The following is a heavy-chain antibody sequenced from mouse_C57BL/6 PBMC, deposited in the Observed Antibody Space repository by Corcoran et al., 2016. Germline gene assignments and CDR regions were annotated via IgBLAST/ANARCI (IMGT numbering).Heavy chain of an antibody. V-gene: IGHV3-6*01. CDR2: ISYDGSN. J-gene: IGHJ4*01. Sequence: DVQLQESGPGLVKPSQSLSLTCSVTGYSITSGYYWNWIRQFPGNKLEWMGYISYDGSNNYNPSLKNRFSITRDTSKNQFFLKLNSVTTEDTATYYCATGSYYGSSYGYYAMDYWGQGTSVTVSS. CDR1: GYSITSGYY. CDR3: ATGSYYGSSYGYYAMDY. D-gene: IGHD1-1*01.